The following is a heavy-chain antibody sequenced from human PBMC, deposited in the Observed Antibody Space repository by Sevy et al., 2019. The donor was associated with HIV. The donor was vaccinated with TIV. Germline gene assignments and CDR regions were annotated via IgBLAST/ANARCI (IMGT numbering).Heavy chain of an antibody. CDR2: IWYDGSNK. CDR3: ARDHPQNYDSSGYHDY. CDR1: GFTFSSYG. J-gene: IGHJ4*02. D-gene: IGHD3-22*01. V-gene: IGHV3-33*01. Sequence: GGSLRLSCAASGFTFSSYGMHWVRQAPGKGLEWVAVIWYDGSNKYYADSVKGRFTISRDNSKNTLYLQMNSLRAEDTAVYYCARDHPQNYDSSGYHDYWGQGTLVTVSS.